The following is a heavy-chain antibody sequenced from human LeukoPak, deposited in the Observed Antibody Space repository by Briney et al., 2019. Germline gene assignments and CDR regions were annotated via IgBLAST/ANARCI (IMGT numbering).Heavy chain of an antibody. CDR2: IYSGGRT. CDR1: GFTVSSNY. J-gene: IGHJ3*02. Sequence: GGSLRLSCAASGFTVSSNYMSWVRQAPGKGLEWVSVIYSGGRTYYGDSVKGRFTFSRDNSKNTLYLQMNSLRAEDTAVYYCAREGGSNDAFDIWGQGTMVTVSS. CDR3: AREGGSNDAFDI. V-gene: IGHV3-53*01. D-gene: IGHD3-10*01.